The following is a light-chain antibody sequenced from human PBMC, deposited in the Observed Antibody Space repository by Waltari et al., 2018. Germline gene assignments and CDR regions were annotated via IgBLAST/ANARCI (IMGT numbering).Light chain of an antibody. J-gene: IGKJ1*01. CDR3: QQYNDWPPWT. CDR1: QHINMN. CDR2: GAS. V-gene: IGKV3-15*01. Sequence: EIVLTRSPATLSLSPGETATLSCRASQHINMNLAWYQHKPGQAPRLLFYGASTRESGVPARFSGSGSGTEFTLTISSLQSEDFGVYYCQQYNDWPPWTFGQGTKVEV.